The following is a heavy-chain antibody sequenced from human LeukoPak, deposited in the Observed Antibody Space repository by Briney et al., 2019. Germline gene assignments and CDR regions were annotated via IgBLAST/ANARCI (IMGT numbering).Heavy chain of an antibody. CDR3: ASSPIYYDFWSGYSSRPFDY. Sequence: SETLSLTCTVSGGSISSYFWTWIRQPAGKGLEWIGRISTSGSTNYNPSLKSRVTISVDTSKNQFSLKLSSVTAADTAVYYCASSPIYYDFWSGYSSRPFDYWGQGTLVTVSS. CDR2: ISTSGST. V-gene: IGHV4-4*07. J-gene: IGHJ4*02. CDR1: GGSISSYF. D-gene: IGHD3-3*01.